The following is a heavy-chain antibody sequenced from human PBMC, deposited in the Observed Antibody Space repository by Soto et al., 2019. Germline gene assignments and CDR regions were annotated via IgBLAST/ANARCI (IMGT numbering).Heavy chain of an antibody. CDR3: TTDPLVGATPDAFDI. CDR1: GFTFSNYW. V-gene: IGHV3-7*03. CDR2: INDNGNEK. J-gene: IGHJ3*02. D-gene: IGHD1-26*01. Sequence: GGSLRLSCAASGFTFSNYWMSWVRQDPGKGLEWVANINDNGNEKYNVDSVKGRFTISRDNAQNSLYLQMNNLRVEDTAIYYCTTDPLVGATPDAFDIWGQGTMVTVSS.